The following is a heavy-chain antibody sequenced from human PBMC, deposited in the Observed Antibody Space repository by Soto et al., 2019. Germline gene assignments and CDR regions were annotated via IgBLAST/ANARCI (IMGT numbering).Heavy chain of an antibody. CDR2: ISPYNGNT. Sequence: QIQLVQSAAEVKKPGASVKVSCKTSCYTFVSYGISWVRQAPGQGLEWMGWISPYNGNTNFAQRFRGRVTLTTDTSTDIVYMDLGSLKSDDTAVYYCARDQNFFDSSGYYDHWGQGTLITVSS. CDR1: CYTFVSYG. D-gene: IGHD3-22*01. CDR3: ARDQNFFDSSGYYDH. J-gene: IGHJ5*02. V-gene: IGHV1-18*04.